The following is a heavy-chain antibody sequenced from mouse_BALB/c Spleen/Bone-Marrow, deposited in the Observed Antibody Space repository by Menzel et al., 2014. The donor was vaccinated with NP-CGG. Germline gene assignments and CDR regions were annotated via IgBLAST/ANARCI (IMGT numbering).Heavy chain of an antibody. J-gene: IGHJ2*01. CDR1: GFTFSDFY. CDR2: SSNKDNDSTT. Sequence: EVHLVESGGGLVQPGGSLRLSCATSGFTFSDFYMDWVRQPPGKRLEWIAASSNKDNDSTTEYSASVKGRFIVARDTSNITLYLHMSGLRSEDTAIYYGAKPDYNNFDYWGQGTTLTVSS. V-gene: IGHV7-1*02. CDR3: AKPDYNNFDY. D-gene: IGHD2-12*01.